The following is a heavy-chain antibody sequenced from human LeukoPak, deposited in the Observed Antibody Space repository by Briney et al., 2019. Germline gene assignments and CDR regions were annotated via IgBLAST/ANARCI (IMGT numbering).Heavy chain of an antibody. V-gene: IGHV3-48*03. CDR3: ARVGSRYWDFDI. D-gene: IGHD2-8*02. CDR2: ISSTGDTI. CDR1: GFTFSNYE. J-gene: IGHJ3*02. Sequence: GGSLRLSCTASGFTFSNYEMNWVRQAPRKGLEWVSYISSTGDTIYFADSVKGRFTISRDNAKDSLYLQINSLRVEDTAIYYCARVGSRYWDFDIWGQGTMVTVSS.